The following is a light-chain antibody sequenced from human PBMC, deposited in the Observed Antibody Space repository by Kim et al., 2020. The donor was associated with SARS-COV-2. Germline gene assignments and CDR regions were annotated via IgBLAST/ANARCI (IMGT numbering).Light chain of an antibody. J-gene: IGKJ4*01. V-gene: IGKV1-39*01. CDR1: QSISSY. CDR2: AAS. Sequence: GTVGDRGTITCRASQSISSYLNWDQQKPGKAPKLLIYAASSLQSGVPSRFSGSGSGTDFTLTISSLQPEDFATYSCQQSYSTPLTFGGGTKVDIK. CDR3: QQSYSTPLT.